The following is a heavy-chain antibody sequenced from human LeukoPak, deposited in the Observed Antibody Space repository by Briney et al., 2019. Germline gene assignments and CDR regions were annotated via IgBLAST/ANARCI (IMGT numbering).Heavy chain of an antibody. Sequence: SETLSLTCTLSGGSISSYYWSWVRQPPGKALEWIGYVYYSGSTKYSPSLRSRVTISVDTSKKQFSLKVRSVTAADTAVYYCARGGSSGTSDDAFDIWGQGTMVTVSS. V-gene: IGHV4-59*01. CDR3: ARGGSSGTSDDAFDI. J-gene: IGHJ3*02. CDR2: VYYSGST. CDR1: GGSISSYY. D-gene: IGHD6-25*01.